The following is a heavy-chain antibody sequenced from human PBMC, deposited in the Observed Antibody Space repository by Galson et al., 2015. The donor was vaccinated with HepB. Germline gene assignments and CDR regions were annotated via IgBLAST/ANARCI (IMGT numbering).Heavy chain of an antibody. Sequence: SLRLSCAASGFTFSSYAMHWVRQAPGKGLEWVAVISYDGSNKYYADSVKGRFTISRDNSKNTLYLQMNSLRAEDTAVYYCARGSYDSSGYYDYWGQGTLVTVSS. J-gene: IGHJ4*02. CDR3: ARGSYDSSGYYDY. D-gene: IGHD3-22*01. CDR1: GFTFSSYA. V-gene: IGHV3-30-3*01. CDR2: ISYDGSNK.